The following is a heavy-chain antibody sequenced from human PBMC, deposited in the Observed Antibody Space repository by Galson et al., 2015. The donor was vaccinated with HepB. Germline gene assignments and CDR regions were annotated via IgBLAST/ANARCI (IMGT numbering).Heavy chain of an antibody. CDR3: TTVGPRRITIFGVVIPMDV. CDR1: GFTFSNAW. CDR2: IKSKTDGGTT. D-gene: IGHD3-3*01. V-gene: IGHV3-15*07. Sequence: SLRLSCAASGFTFSNAWMNWVRQAPGKGLEWVGRIKSKTDGGTTDYAAPVKGRFTISRDDSKNTLYLQMNSLKTEDTAVYYCTTVGPRRITIFGVVIPMDVWGKGTTVTVSS. J-gene: IGHJ6*03.